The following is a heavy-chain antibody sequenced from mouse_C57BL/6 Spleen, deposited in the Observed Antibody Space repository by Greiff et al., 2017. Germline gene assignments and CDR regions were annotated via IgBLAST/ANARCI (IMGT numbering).Heavy chain of an antibody. CDR3: ARHEDPYYSGPYAMDY. J-gene: IGHJ4*01. CDR1: GYTFTEYT. D-gene: IGHD2-12*01. CDR2: FYPGSGSI. V-gene: IGHV1-62-2*01. Sequence: QVQLQQSGAELVKPGASVKLSCKASGYTFTEYTIHWVKQRSGQGLEWIGWFYPGSGSIKYNEKFKDKATLTADKASSTVYMELSRLTSETSAVYFCARHEDPYYSGPYAMDYWGQGTSVTVSS.